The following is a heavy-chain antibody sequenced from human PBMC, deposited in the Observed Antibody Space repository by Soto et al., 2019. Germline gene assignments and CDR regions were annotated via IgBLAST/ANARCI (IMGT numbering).Heavy chain of an antibody. Sequence: GESLKISCKGSGYSFTSYWISWVRQMPGKGLEWMGRIDPSDSYTNYSPSFQGHVTISADKSISTAYLQWSSLKASDTAMYYCARSHSSGWERYYYYGMDVWGQGTTVTV. J-gene: IGHJ6*02. D-gene: IGHD6-19*01. CDR3: ARSHSSGWERYYYYGMDV. V-gene: IGHV5-10-1*01. CDR1: GYSFTSYW. CDR2: IDPSDSYT.